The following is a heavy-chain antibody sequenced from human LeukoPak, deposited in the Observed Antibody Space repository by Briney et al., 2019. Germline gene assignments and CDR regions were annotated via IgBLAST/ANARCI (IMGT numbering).Heavy chain of an antibody. CDR1: GFTFSDYY. V-gene: IGHV3-11*06. J-gene: IGHJ4*02. CDR2: ISSSSSYI. CDR3: ARAQLLWFGELRSFDY. D-gene: IGHD3-10*01. Sequence: GGSLRLSCAASGFTFSDYYMSWIRQAPGKGLEWVSSISSSSSYIYYADSVKGRFTISRDNAKNSLYLQMNSLRAEDTAVYYCARAQLLWFGELRSFDYWGQGTLVTVSS.